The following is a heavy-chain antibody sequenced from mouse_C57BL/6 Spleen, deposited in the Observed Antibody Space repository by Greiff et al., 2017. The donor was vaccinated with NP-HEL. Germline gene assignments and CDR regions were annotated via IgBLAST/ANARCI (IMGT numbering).Heavy chain of an antibody. D-gene: IGHD2-1*01. Sequence: EVQLQQSGAELVRPGASVKLSCTASGFNIKDDYMHWVKQRPEQGLEWIGWIDPENGDTEYASKFQGKATITADTSSNTAYLQLSSLTSEDTAVYYCTTIYYGNWGQGTTLTVSS. CDR1: GFNIKDDY. CDR2: IDPENGDT. J-gene: IGHJ2*01. V-gene: IGHV14-4*01. CDR3: TTIYYGN.